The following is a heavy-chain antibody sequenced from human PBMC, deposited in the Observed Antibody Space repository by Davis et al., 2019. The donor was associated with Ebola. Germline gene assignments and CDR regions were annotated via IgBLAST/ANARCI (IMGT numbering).Heavy chain of an antibody. Sequence: AASVKVSCKASGYTFTSYGISWVRQAPGQGLEWMGWISAYNGNTNYAQKLQGRVTMTTDTSTSTAYMELSSLRSEDTAVYYCAREGNSGYDYWWFDPWGQGTLVTVSS. J-gene: IGHJ5*02. V-gene: IGHV1-18*01. D-gene: IGHD5-12*01. CDR2: ISAYNGNT. CDR1: GYTFTSYG. CDR3: AREGNSGYDYWWFDP.